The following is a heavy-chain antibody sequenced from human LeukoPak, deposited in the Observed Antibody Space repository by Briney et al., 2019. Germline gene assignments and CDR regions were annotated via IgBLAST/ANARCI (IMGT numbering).Heavy chain of an antibody. V-gene: IGHV4-34*01. D-gene: IGHD6-13*01. J-gene: IGHJ6*04. Sequence: SETLSLTCAVYGGSFSGYYWSWIRQPLGKGLEWFGEINHSGSTNYNPSLKSRVAISVDTSKNQFSLKLSSVTAADTAVYYCATGYSSSWLDGYYYYGMDVWGKGTTVTVSS. CDR1: GGSFSGYY. CDR2: INHSGST. CDR3: ATGYSSSWLDGYYYYGMDV.